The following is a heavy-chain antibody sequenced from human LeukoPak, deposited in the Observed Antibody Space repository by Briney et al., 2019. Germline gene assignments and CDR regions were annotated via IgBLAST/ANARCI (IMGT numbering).Heavy chain of an antibody. J-gene: IGHJ6*02. CDR2: IYNTGTT. CDR1: GFTVSGNH. D-gene: IGHD3-3*01. CDR3: VKQLRFLEWAFSDLYYGMDV. V-gene: IGHV3-66*04. Sequence: GGSLRLSCAVSGFTVSGNHVTWVRQAPGKGLAWVSTIYNTGTTYYADSVKGRFTISRDNSKNTLYLQMSSLRAEDTAVYYCVKQLRFLEWAFSDLYYGMDVWGQGTTVTVSS.